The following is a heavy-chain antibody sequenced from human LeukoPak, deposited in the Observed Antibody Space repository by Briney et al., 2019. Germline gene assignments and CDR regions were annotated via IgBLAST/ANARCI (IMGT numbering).Heavy chain of an antibody. CDR3: ARVGIIAAAGTGYFDY. CDR2: IYYSGST. CDR1: GGSISSYY. Sequence: PSETLSLTCTVSGGSISSYYWSWIRQPPGKGLEWIGYIYYSGSTNYNPSLKSRVTISVDTSKNQFSLKLSSVTAADTAVYYCARVGIIAAAGTGYFDYWGQGTLVTVSS. D-gene: IGHD6-13*01. J-gene: IGHJ4*02. V-gene: IGHV4-59*01.